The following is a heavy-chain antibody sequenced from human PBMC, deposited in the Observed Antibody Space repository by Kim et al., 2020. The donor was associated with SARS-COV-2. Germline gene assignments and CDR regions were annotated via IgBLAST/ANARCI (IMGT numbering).Heavy chain of an antibody. Sequence: YADSVKGQLTNTRDNAKNSLYLQMTSLRAEDTAVYYCASISVAAAGTDDYWGQGTLVTVSS. CDR3: ASISVAAAGTDDY. J-gene: IGHJ4*02. V-gene: IGHV3-11*06. D-gene: IGHD6-13*01.